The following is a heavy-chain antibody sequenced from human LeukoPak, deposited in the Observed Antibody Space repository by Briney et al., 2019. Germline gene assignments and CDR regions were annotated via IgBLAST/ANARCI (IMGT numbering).Heavy chain of an antibody. V-gene: IGHV6-1*01. Sequence: SQTLSLTCAISGDSVSSNSAAWNWIRQSPSRGLEWLGRTYYRSKWYNDYAVSVKSRITINTDTSKNQFSLQLNSVTPEDTAVYYCAREYYDILTGYSNFDYWGQGTLVTVSS. CDR3: AREYYDILTGYSNFDY. J-gene: IGHJ4*02. D-gene: IGHD3-9*01. CDR2: TYYRSKWYN. CDR1: GDSVSSNSAA.